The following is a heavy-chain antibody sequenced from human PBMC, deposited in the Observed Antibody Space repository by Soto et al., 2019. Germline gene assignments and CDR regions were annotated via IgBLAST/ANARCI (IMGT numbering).Heavy chain of an antibody. CDR2: FDPEDGET. D-gene: IGHD3-9*01. J-gene: IGHJ4*02. CDR3: ATYYDILTGYPYYFDY. Sequence: EASVKVSCKVSGYTLTELSMHWVRQAPGKGLEWMGGFDPEDGETIYAQKFQGRVTMTEDTSTDTAYMELSSLRSEDTAVYYCATYYDILTGYPYYFDYWGQGTLVTVSS. CDR1: GYTLTELS. V-gene: IGHV1-24*01.